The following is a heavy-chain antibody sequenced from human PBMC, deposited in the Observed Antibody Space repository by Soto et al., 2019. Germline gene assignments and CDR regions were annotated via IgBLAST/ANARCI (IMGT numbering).Heavy chain of an antibody. J-gene: IGHJ3*01. CDR3: ARDHQDTWGGTDALDV. Sequence: EVHLVESGGTLVQPGGSLRLSCAASGFTFSNYWMNWVRQAPGKGLEWLANIKQDGSEKNYVDSVKGRFTISRDNAKKSLYLQMDSLRVEDTAVYYCARDHQDTWGGTDALDVWGQGTVVIVSS. CDR2: IKQDGSEK. D-gene: IGHD3-16*01. CDR1: GFTFSNYW. V-gene: IGHV3-7*01.